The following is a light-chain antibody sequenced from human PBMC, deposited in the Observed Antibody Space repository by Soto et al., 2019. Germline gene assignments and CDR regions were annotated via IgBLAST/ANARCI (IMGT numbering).Light chain of an antibody. V-gene: IGKV1-9*01. CDR1: QGISSY. CDR2: AVS. Sequence: DIQLTQSPSFLSASVGDRVTITCRASQGISSYFAWYQQKPGKAPKLLFYAVSTLQSGVPSRFSGSASGTEFTLTISSLQPEDFATYYCQQLYSYRLTFGGGTKVEIK. J-gene: IGKJ4*01. CDR3: QQLYSYRLT.